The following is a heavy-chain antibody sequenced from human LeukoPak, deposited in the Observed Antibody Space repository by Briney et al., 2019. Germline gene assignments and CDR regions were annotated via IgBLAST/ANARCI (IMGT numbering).Heavy chain of an antibody. D-gene: IGHD3-10*01. Sequence: ASVKVSCKASGYTFTSYGISWVRQAPGQGLEWMGWISAYNGNTNYAQRLQGRVTMTTDTSTSTAYMELRSLRSDDTAVYYCARDGDGSGSEYFQHWGQGTLVTVSS. J-gene: IGHJ1*01. V-gene: IGHV1-18*01. CDR3: ARDGDGSGSEYFQH. CDR1: GYTFTSYG. CDR2: ISAYNGNT.